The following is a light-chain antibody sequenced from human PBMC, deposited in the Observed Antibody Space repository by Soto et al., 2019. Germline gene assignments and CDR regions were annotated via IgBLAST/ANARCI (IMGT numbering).Light chain of an antibody. CDR1: SSDVGGYHY. CDR3: SSYTSRNTRV. V-gene: IGLV2-14*01. J-gene: IGLJ1*01. CDR2: EVS. Sequence: QSVLAQPASVSGSPGQSITISCTGTSSDVGGYHYVSWYQQHRGKAPKLMIYEVSNRPSGVSNRFSGSKSGNTASLTISGLQAEDEADYYCSSYTSRNTRVFGTGAKVTVL.